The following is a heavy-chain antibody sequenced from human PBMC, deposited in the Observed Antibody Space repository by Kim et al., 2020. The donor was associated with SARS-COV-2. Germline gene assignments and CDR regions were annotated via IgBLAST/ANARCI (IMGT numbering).Heavy chain of an antibody. Sequence: YNDYTVSVKSRITINPDTSKNQFSLQLNSVTSEDTAVYYCARTRSGIADYWGQGTLVTVSS. J-gene: IGHJ4*02. V-gene: IGHV6-1*01. CDR2: YN. CDR3: ARTRSGIADY. D-gene: IGHD6-13*01.